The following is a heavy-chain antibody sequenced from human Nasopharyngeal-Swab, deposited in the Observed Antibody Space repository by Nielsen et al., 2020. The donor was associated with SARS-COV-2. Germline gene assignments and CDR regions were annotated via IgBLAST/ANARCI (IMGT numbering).Heavy chain of an antibody. CDR2: IWHSGNT. D-gene: IGHD2-2*02. CDR3: ASHPGEYCGTFSCYTGGWFGN. Sequence: SETLSLTCGVSGHSISSGYYWGWIRQPPGKGLEWIGSIWHSGNTFYNPSLKSRVTISVDTSKNQVSLRLSSVTAADTAVYYCASHPGEYCGTFSCYTGGWFGNWGQGTQVTVSS. CDR1: GHSISSGYY. J-gene: IGHJ4*02. V-gene: IGHV4-38-2*01.